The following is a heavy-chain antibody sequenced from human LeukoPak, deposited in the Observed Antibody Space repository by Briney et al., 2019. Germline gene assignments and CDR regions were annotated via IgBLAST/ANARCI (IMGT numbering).Heavy chain of an antibody. Sequence: ASVKVSCKASGYTFTGYYMHWVRQAPGQGLEWMGWINPNSGGTNYAQKFQGRVTMTRDTSISTAYMELSRLRSDDTAVYYCARDSADDSSGLSGAFDYWGQGTLVTVSS. J-gene: IGHJ4*02. CDR1: GYTFTGYY. V-gene: IGHV1-2*02. D-gene: IGHD3-22*01. CDR3: ARDSADDSSGLSGAFDY. CDR2: INPNSGGT.